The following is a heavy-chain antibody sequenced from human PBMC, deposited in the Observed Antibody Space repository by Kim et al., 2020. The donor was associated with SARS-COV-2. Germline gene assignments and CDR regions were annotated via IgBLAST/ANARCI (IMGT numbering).Heavy chain of an antibody. J-gene: IGHJ3*02. Sequence: SETLSLTCAVYGGSFSGYYWSWIRQPPGKGLEWIGEINHSGSTNYNPSLKTRVTISVDTSKNQFSLKLSSVTAADTAVYYCARGMTPRTGTTSRAFDIWGQGTMVTVPS. CDR1: GGSFSGYY. D-gene: IGHD1-1*01. V-gene: IGHV4-34*01. CDR3: ARGMTPRTGTTSRAFDI. CDR2: INHSGST.